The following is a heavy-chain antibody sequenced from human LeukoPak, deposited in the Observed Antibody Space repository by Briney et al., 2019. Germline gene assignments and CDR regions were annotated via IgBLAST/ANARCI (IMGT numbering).Heavy chain of an antibody. J-gene: IGHJ4*02. CDR2: IYTSGST. Sequence: SETLSLTCTVSGGSISSYNWSWIRQPAGKGLEWIGRIYTSGSTNYNPSLKSRVTMSVDTSKNQFSLKLSSVTAADTAVYYCAREGSSGWHRFDSWGQGTLVTVSS. D-gene: IGHD6-19*01. CDR3: AREGSSGWHRFDS. CDR1: GGSISSYN. V-gene: IGHV4-4*07.